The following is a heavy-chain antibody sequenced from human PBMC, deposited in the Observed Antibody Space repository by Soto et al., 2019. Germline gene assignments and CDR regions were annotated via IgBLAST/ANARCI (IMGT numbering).Heavy chain of an antibody. CDR2: INPNSGGT. D-gene: IGHD4-17*01. V-gene: IGHV1-2*04. CDR1: GYTFTGYY. CDR3: ARDLPPYGDYYYYYGMDV. Sequence: ASVKVSCKASGYTFTGYYMHWVRQAPGQGLEWMGWINPNSGGTNYAQKFQGWVTMTRDTSISTAYMELSRLRSDDTAVYYCARDLPPYGDYYYYYGMDVWGQGTTVTVSS. J-gene: IGHJ6*02.